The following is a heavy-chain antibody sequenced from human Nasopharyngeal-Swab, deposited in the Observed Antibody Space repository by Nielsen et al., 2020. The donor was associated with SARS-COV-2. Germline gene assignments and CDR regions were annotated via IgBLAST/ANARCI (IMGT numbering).Heavy chain of an antibody. D-gene: IGHD6-13*01. CDR3: AKDTSNSWYVGWFDP. CDR1: GFTFDDYA. V-gene: IGHV3-9*01. Sequence: GRSLRLSCAASGFTFDDYALHWGRQAPGKGLEWVSGISWNSGSIGYADSVKGRITISRDNAKNSLYLQMNSLRAEDTALYYCAKDTSNSWYVGWFDPWGQGTLVTVSS. CDR2: ISWNSGSI. J-gene: IGHJ5*02.